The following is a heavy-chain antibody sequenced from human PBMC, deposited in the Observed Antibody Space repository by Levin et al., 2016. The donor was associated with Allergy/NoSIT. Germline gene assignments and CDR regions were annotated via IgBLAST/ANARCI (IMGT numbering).Heavy chain of an antibody. CDR2: IFSSGIT. V-gene: IGHV4-61*02. J-gene: IGHJ4*02. CDR3: ARHAVAGLLYHFDY. CDR1: GGSISSSGYY. D-gene: IGHD6-19*01. Sequence: SETLSLTCTVSGGSISSSGYYWSWIRQPAGKGLEWIGRIFSSGITNYNPSLKSRVSMSVDTSKNQFSLNLSSVTAADTAVYYCARHAVAGLLYHFDYWGQGTLVTVSS.